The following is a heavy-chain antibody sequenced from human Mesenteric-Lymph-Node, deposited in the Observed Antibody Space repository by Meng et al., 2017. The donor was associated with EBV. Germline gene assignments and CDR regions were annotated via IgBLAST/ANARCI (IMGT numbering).Heavy chain of an antibody. Sequence: VELQESGPGLCKPSGTPSLTRAVSVDPISNSNWWSWVRQPPGKGLEWIGEIYYTGSTNYNPSLKSRVSMSVDKSKNEFSLEVNSVTAADTALYYCASGGVRDPSPPYWGQGALVTVSS. CDR3: ASGGVRDPSPPY. D-gene: IGHD3-16*01. CDR2: IYYTGST. CDR1: VDPISNSNW. J-gene: IGHJ1*01. V-gene: IGHV4-4*02.